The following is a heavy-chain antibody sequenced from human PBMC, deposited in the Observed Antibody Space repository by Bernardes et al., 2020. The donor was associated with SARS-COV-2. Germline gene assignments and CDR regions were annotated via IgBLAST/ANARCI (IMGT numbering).Heavy chain of an antibody. D-gene: IGHD3-22*01. J-gene: IGHJ6*02. CDR2: INPNSGGT. CDR3: ARPPTNYDRYGMDV. Sequence: ASVKVSCKASGYTFTGYYIHWVRQAPGQGLEWMGWINPNSGGTNYAQKFQGRVTMTRDTSISTAYMEVSRLRSDDTAVYYCARPPTNYDRYGMDVWGQGTTVTVAS. CDR1: GYTFTGYY. V-gene: IGHV1-2*02.